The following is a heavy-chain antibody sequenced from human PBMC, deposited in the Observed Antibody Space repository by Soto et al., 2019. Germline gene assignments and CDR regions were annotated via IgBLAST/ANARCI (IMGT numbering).Heavy chain of an antibody. CDR3: ARNVPWLVSFAY. CDR1: GGSISSYY. Sequence: QVQLQESGPGLVKPSETLSLTCPASGGSISSYYWSWIRQRPGKGLEWIGYIYYSGSTNYNPSLKSRVTISGDTSKIPSSLRLRSVTAAATAVYYCARNVPWLVSFAYWVQGNRVTVSS. V-gene: IGHV4-59*08. D-gene: IGHD6-19*01. J-gene: IGHJ4*02. CDR2: IYYSGST.